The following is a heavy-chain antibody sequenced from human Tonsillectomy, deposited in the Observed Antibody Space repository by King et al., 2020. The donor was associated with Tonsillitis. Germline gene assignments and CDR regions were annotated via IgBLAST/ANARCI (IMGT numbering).Heavy chain of an antibody. CDR1: GGSFSSYA. CDR3: ARAHSSGYWAYNYYMDV. J-gene: IGHJ6*03. CDR2: IIPPFGTA. V-gene: IGHV1-69*12. Sequence: VQLVQSGAEVKKPGSSVKVSCKASGGSFSSYAISWVRQAPGQGLEWMGGIIPPFGTANYALKFQGKVTITADESTSTSYMGLSSLRSEDTAVYYCARAHSSGYWAYNYYMDVWGKGTTVTVSS. D-gene: IGHD3-22*01.